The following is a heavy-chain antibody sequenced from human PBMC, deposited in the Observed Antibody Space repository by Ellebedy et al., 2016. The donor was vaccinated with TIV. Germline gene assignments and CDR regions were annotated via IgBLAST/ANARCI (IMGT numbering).Heavy chain of an antibody. CDR1: GYTFTGYY. Sequence: ASVKVSCKASGYTFTGYYMHWVRQAPGQGLEWMGWINPNSGGTNYAQKFQGRVTMTRDTSISTAYMELSRLRSDDTAVYYCARGDGDYVYWFDPWGQGTLVTVSS. V-gene: IGHV1-2*02. J-gene: IGHJ5*02. CDR2: INPNSGGT. D-gene: IGHD4-17*01. CDR3: ARGDGDYVYWFDP.